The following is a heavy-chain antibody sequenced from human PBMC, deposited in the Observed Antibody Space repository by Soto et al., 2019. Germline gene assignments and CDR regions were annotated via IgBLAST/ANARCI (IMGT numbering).Heavy chain of an antibody. V-gene: IGHV3-66*01. CDR2: IYSGGST. CDR3: AIYSHKGY. J-gene: IGHJ4*02. Sequence: EEQLVESGGDLVQPGGSLRLSCAASGFTVSNNYMSWVRQAPGKGLEWVSLIYSGGSTHYADSVKGRFTISRDSSKNTVYLQMNNLRAEDRAMYYCAIYSHKGYWGQGTLVTVSS. D-gene: IGHD1-26*01. CDR1: GFTVSNNY.